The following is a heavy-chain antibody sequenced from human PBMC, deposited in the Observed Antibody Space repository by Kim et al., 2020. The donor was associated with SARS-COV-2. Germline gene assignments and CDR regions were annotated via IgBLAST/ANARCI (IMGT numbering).Heavy chain of an antibody. V-gene: IGHV3-23*03. CDR1: GFTFSSHA. Sequence: GGSLRLSCAASGFTFSSHAMSWVRQAPGKGLEWVSVIYRDSSSIFYADSVRSRFTISRDNSKNTLYLQMNSLRAEDTAVYYCAKGFGVGTPRWLFDYWGQGTLVTVSS. D-gene: IGHD3-3*01. CDR3: AKGFGVGTPRWLFDY. CDR2: IYRDSSSI. J-gene: IGHJ4*02.